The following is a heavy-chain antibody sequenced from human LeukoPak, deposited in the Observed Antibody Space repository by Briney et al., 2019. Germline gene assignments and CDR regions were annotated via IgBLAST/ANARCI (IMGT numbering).Heavy chain of an antibody. V-gene: IGHV3-7*01. J-gene: IGHJ4*02. Sequence: GGSLRLSCAASGFTFSSYWMSWVRQAPGKGLEWVANIKQDGSEKYYVDSVKGRFTISRDNAKNSLYLQMNSLRAEDTAVYYCARTNYDSSGYQIDYWGQGTLVTVSS. D-gene: IGHD3-22*01. CDR3: ARTNYDSSGYQIDY. CDR1: GFTFSSYW. CDR2: IKQDGSEK.